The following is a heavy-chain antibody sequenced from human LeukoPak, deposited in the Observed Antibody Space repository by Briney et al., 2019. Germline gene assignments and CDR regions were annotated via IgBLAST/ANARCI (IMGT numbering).Heavy chain of an antibody. CDR2: ISPGDSDT. Sequence: GESLKISCKGSGYSFPSYWIGWVRQMPGEGLEWMGIISPGDSDTTYSPSFQGQVTVSADKSISTAYLQWSSLKASDNAMYYCATPQVSGWNFDYWGQGTLVTVSS. CDR3: ATPQVSGWNFDY. CDR1: GYSFPSYW. J-gene: IGHJ4*02. V-gene: IGHV5-51*01. D-gene: IGHD6-19*01.